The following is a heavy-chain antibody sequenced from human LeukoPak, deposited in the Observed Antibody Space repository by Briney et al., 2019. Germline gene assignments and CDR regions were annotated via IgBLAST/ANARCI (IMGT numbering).Heavy chain of an antibody. CDR2: INPNSGGT. CDR1: GYTFTGYY. D-gene: IGHD2-2*01. CDR3: ARVEELGSSTSCFIL. V-gene: IGHV1-2*02. Sequence: ASVKVSCKASGYTFTGYYMHWVRQAPGQGLEWMGWINPNSGGTNYAQKFRGRVTMTRDTSISTAYMELSRLRSDDTAVYYCARVEELGSSTSCFILWGQGTLVTVSS. J-gene: IGHJ4*02.